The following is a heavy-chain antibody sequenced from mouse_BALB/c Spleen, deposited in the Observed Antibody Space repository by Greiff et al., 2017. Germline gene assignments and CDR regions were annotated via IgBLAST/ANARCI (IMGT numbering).Heavy chain of an antibody. J-gene: IGHJ2*01. Sequence: EVQLVESGGGLVQPGGSRKLSCAASGFTFSSFGMHWVRQAPEKGLEWVAYISSGSSTIYYADTVKGRFTISRDNPKNTLFLQMTSLRSEDTAMYYCAREGSTTAYCFDYWGQGTTLTVSS. CDR1: GFTFSSFG. CDR2: ISSGSSTI. D-gene: IGHD1-2*01. CDR3: AREGSTTAYCFDY. V-gene: IGHV5-17*02.